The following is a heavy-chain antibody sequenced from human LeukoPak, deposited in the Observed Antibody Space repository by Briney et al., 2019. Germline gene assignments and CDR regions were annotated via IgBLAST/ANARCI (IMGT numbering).Heavy chain of an antibody. CDR2: IYGSGYT. CDR1: GGSISGWY. CDR3: ARHKEDYYYYGMDV. V-gene: IGHV4-59*08. J-gene: IGHJ6*02. Sequence: SETLSLTCTVSGGSISGWYWSWIRQPPGKGLEWIGNIYGSGYTNYNPSLKSRVTMSIDTSKNQFSLKLSSVTAADTAVYYCARHKEDYYYYGMDVWGQGTTVTVSS.